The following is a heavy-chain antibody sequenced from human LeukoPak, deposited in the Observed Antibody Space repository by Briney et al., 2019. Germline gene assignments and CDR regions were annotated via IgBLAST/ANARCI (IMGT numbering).Heavy chain of an antibody. CDR3: ARDRAVAGMGGDY. CDR2: IYHSGST. V-gene: IGHV4-38-2*02. Sequence: SGTLSLTCTVSGYSISSGYYWGWIRQPPGKGLEWIGSIYHSGSTYYNPSLKSRVTISVDTSKNQFSLKLSSVTAADTAVYYCARDRAVAGMGGDYWGQGTLVTVSS. D-gene: IGHD6-19*01. J-gene: IGHJ4*02. CDR1: GYSISSGYY.